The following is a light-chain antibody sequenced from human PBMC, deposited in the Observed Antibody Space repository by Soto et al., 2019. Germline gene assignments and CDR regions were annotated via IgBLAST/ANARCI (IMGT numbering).Light chain of an antibody. Sequence: QSALTQPASVSGSPGQSITISCTGTSTDVGGYKYVSWYQQHPGKAPKLMIYDVTSRPSGISNRFSGSKSGNTAFLIISGLQAADEADYYCISYTSSDTYVFGTGTKLTVL. J-gene: IGLJ1*01. V-gene: IGLV2-14*01. CDR1: STDVGGYKY. CDR2: DVT. CDR3: ISYTSSDTYV.